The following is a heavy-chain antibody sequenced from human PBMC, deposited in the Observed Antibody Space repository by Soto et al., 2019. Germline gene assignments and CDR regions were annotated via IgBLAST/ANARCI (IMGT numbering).Heavy chain of an antibody. CDR1: GASIISDGYY. CDR2: IHYSGGATYSP. Sequence: ASETLSLTCTVSGASIISDGYYWTWIRQHPGKGLEWLGYIHYSGGATYSPSYNPSLKSRIAISVDTSKRLFSLKLTSVSAADTAVYYCARVPAYDRYSIGYQPFHTWGQGTLVTV. CDR3: ARVPAYDRYSIGYQPFHT. D-gene: IGHD5-18*01. V-gene: IGHV4-31*03. J-gene: IGHJ5*02.